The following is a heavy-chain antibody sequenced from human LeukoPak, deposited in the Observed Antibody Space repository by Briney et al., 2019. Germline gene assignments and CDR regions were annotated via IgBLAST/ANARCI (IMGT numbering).Heavy chain of an antibody. CDR2: ISGSSSYI. Sequence: GGSLRLSCAASGFTFSSYNMNWVRQAPGKGLEWVSSISGSSSYIYYADSVKGRFTISRGNAKNSLYLQMSSLRAEDTAMYYCATYRQVLLPFESWGQGTLVTVSS. J-gene: IGHJ4*02. V-gene: IGHV3-21*01. D-gene: IGHD2-8*02. CDR1: GFTFSSYN. CDR3: ATYRQVLLPFES.